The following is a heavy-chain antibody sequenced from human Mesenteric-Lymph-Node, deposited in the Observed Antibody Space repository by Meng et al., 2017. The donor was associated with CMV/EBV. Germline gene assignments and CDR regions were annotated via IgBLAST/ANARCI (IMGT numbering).Heavy chain of an antibody. V-gene: IGHV4-31*02. Sequence: GGYYWSWIRQHPGKGLEWIGYIYYSGSTYYNPSLKSRVTISVDTSKNQLSLKLSSVTAADTAVYYCARMTLGYCSGGSCAERGWFDPWGQGTLVTVSS. CDR1: GGYY. CDR2: IYYSGST. D-gene: IGHD2-15*01. CDR3: ARMTLGYCSGGSCAERGWFDP. J-gene: IGHJ5*02.